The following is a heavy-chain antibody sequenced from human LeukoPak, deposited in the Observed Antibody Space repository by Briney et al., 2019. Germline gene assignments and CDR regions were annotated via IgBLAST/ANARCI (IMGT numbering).Heavy chain of an antibody. J-gene: IGHJ4*02. CDR1: GFTFSSYR. CDR3: AKNRPLGGSGSYAFDY. CDR2: ISGSGGRT. D-gene: IGHD3-10*01. V-gene: IGHV3-23*01. Sequence: PGGSLRLSCAASGFTFSSYRMNWVRQAPGKGLEWVSDISGSGGRTYYADSVKGRFTISRDNSKNTLYLQMNSLRAEDTAVYYCAKNRPLGGSGSYAFDYWGQGTLVTVSS.